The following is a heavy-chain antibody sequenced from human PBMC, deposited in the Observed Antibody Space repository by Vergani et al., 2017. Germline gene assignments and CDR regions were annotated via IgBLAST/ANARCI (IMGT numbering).Heavy chain of an antibody. CDR3: AREGSSGAEVDY. J-gene: IGHJ4*02. CDR1: GDSISTSSYA. Sequence: QIQLQESGPGLVKPSETLSLSCTVSGDSISTSSYAWGWIRQPPGKTLEWIGTVFYGGRTSYNPSLKSRVTLSLDTSKKQISLHLTSVTAADTAVYYCAREGSSGAEVDYGGQGTLVTVSS. D-gene: IGHD3-10*01. V-gene: IGHV4-39*02. CDR2: VFYGGRT.